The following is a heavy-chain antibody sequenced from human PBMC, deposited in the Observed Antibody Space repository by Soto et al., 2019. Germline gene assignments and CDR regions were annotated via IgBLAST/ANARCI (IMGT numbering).Heavy chain of an antibody. CDR3: AGRLDDRADDAFDV. CDR2: ITPLFGTT. CDR1: GGTFSTYT. D-gene: IGHD6-25*01. J-gene: IGHJ3*01. Sequence: QVQLVQSGAEVRKPGSSVKVSCKASGGTFSTYTIYWVRQAPGQGLEWVGRITPLFGTTKYAQNFQGRVTITAEESTSTAYMELSSLRAEDTAVYYCAGRLDDRADDAFDVWGEGTAVSVSA. V-gene: IGHV1-69*18.